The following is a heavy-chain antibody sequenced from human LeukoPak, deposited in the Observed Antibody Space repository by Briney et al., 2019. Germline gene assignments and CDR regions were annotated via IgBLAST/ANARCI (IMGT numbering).Heavy chain of an antibody. J-gene: IGHJ4*02. V-gene: IGHV4-39*01. CDR1: GGSISSSSYY. D-gene: IGHD5-18*01. CDR2: IYYSGST. Sequence: SETLSLTSTVSGGSISSSSYYWGCIRQPPGKGLEWIGSIYYSGSTYYNPSLKSRVTISVDTSKNQFSLKLSSVTAADTAVYYCARWDSYAEYYFDYWGQGSLVTVSS. CDR3: ARWDSYAEYYFDY.